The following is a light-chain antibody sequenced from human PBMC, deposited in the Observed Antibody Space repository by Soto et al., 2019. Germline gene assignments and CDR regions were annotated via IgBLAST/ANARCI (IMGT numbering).Light chain of an antibody. CDR2: KAS. J-gene: IGKJ5*01. Sequence: DIQMTQSPSTLSGSVGDRVTITCRASQTISSWLAWYLQKPGKAPKLLIYKASTLKSGVPSRFSGSGAGTDFTRTISSLQPEDVATDYCQQSYSNPPTFGQGTRLEIK. CDR1: QTISSW. CDR3: QQSYSNPPT. V-gene: IGKV1-5*03.